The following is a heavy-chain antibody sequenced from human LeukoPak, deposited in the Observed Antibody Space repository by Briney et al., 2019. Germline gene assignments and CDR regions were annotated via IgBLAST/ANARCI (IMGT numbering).Heavy chain of an antibody. CDR2: IDPNSGGT. CDR1: GFSFTGYF. Sequence: ASVKVSCKASGFSFTGYFMHWVRQAPGQGPEWMGRIDPNSGGTNYALKFQGRVTTTRDTPITTAYMDLSRLRSDDTAVYYCARGPHDTAYYFDQWGQGTLVTVSS. D-gene: IGHD5-18*01. V-gene: IGHV1-2*06. J-gene: IGHJ4*02. CDR3: ARGPHDTAYYFDQ.